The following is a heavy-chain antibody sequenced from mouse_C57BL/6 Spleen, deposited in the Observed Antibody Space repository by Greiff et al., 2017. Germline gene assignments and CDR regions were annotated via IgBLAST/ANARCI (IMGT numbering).Heavy chain of an antibody. J-gene: IGHJ3*01. D-gene: IGHD2-3*01. CDR2: IDPSDSYT. Sequence: VQLQQPGAELVMPGASVKLSCKASGYTFTSYWMHWVKQRPGQGLEWIGEIDPSDSYTNYNQQFKGKSTLTVDKSSSTAYMQLSSLTSEDSAVYYCARRDDGYYAAYWGQGTLVTVSA. CDR3: ARRDDGYYAAY. V-gene: IGHV1-69*01. CDR1: GYTFTSYW.